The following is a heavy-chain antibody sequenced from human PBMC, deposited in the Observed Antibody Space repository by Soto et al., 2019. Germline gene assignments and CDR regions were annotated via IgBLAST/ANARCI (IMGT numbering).Heavy chain of an antibody. V-gene: IGHV4-31*01. D-gene: IGHD3-10*01. Sequence: QVQVQESGPGLVKPSQTLSLKCSVSGGSIGSRDYYWSWIRQHPEKGLEWIGSIYYNGNTDYNPSLRGLPTMSLDTSMNEFSRKLTSVTAADTAVYYCARDKGGAALKGSGMDVWGQGTTVTVS. CDR3: ARDKGGAALKGSGMDV. CDR2: IYYNGNT. J-gene: IGHJ6*02. CDR1: GGSIGSRDYY.